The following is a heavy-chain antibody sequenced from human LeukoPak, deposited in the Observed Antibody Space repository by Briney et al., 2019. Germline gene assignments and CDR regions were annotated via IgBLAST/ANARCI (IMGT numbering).Heavy chain of an antibody. CDR2: IIPIFGTA. Sequence: ASVKVSCKASGGTFSSYAISWVRQAPGQGLEWMGGIIPIFGTANYAQKFQGRVTITADKSTSTAYMELSSLRSEDTAVYYCARGRFMVRGVMGRRPTDNWFDPWGQGTLVTVSS. CDR3: ARGRFMVRGVMGRRPTDNWFDP. CDR1: GGTFSSYA. J-gene: IGHJ5*02. D-gene: IGHD3-10*01. V-gene: IGHV1-69*06.